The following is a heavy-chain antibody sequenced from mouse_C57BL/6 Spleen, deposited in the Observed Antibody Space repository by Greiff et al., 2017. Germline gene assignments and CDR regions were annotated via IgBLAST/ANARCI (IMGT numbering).Heavy chain of an antibody. CDR3: ARGGNLDSSGYVGFAY. Sequence: VQLQQPGAELVMPGASVKLSCKASGYTFTSYWMHWVKQRPGQGLEWIGEIDPSDSYTNYNQKFKGKSTLTVDKSSSTAYMQLSSLTSEDSAVYYCARGGNLDSSGYVGFAYWGQGTLVTVSA. D-gene: IGHD3-2*02. CDR2: IDPSDSYT. CDR1: GYTFTSYW. V-gene: IGHV1-69*01. J-gene: IGHJ3*01.